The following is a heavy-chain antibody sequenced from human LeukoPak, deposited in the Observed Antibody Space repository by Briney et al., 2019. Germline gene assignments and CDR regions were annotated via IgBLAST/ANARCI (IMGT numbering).Heavy chain of an antibody. CDR1: GYTFTSYY. J-gene: IGHJ4*02. D-gene: IGHD3-22*01. CDR3: ARTYYYDSSGYPFDY. V-gene: IGHV1-46*01. CDR2: INTSGGST. Sequence: ASVKVSCKASGYTFTSYYMHWVRQAPGQGLEWMGLINTSGGSTSYAQKFQGRVTMTRDTSTSTVYMELSSLRSEDTAVYYCARTYYYDSSGYPFDYWGQGTLVTVSS.